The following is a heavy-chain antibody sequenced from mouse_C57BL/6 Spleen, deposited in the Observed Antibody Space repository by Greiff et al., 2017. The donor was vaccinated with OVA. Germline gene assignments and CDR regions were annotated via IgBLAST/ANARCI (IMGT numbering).Heavy chain of an antibody. CDR2: IDPSGSYT. CDR3: ARLYYGSSRYAMDY. Sequence: QVQLQQPGAELVMPGASVKLSCKASGYTFTSYWMHWVKQRPGQGLEWIGEIDPSGSYTNYNQKFKGKSTLTVDKSSSTAYMQLSSLTSEDSAVYYCARLYYGSSRYAMDYWGQGTSVTVSS. CDR1: GYTFTSYW. D-gene: IGHD1-1*01. J-gene: IGHJ4*01. V-gene: IGHV1-69*01.